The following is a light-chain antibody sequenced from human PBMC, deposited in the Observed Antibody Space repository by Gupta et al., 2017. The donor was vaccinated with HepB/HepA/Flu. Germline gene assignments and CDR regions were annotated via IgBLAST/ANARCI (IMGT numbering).Light chain of an antibody. CDR1: NSNIGNNY. V-gene: IGLV1-47*01. J-gene: IGLJ2*01. Sequence: QSMLTQPPSASVTPGQGVTISCSGCNSNIGNNYVSWYQQIPGTAPKLLIYRDNQRPSGFPDRFSGSKSGTSASLAISGLRSDDEADYYCATWDDSLSGQKIFGGGTKLTVL. CDR3: ATWDDSLSGQKI. CDR2: RDN.